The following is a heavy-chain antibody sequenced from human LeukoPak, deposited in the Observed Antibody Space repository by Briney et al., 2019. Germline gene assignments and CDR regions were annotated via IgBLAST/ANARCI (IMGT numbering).Heavy chain of an antibody. CDR1: GFTVSSNY. CDR2: IYSGGST. CDR3: AKGDQYSSSSLLTDY. Sequence: GGSLRLSCAVSGFTVSSNYMTWVRRAPGKGLEWVSIIYSGGSTYYADSVKGRFTISRDNSKNTLYLQMNSLRAEDTAVYYCAKGDQYSSSSLLTDYWGQGTLVTVSS. D-gene: IGHD6-6*01. V-gene: IGHV3-53*01. J-gene: IGHJ4*02.